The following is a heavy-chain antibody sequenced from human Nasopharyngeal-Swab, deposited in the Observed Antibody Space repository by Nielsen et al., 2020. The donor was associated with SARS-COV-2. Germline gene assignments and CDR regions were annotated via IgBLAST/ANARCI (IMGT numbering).Heavy chain of an antibody. CDR2: ISYDGSNK. CDR3: ARTYDSSGYWVWYSYYGMDV. J-gene: IGHJ6*02. Sequence: GESLKISCAASGFTFSSYAMHWVRQAPGKGLEWVAVISYDGSNKYYADSVKGRFTISRDNSKNTLYLQMNSLRAEDTAVYYCARTYDSSGYWVWYSYYGMDVWGQGTTVTVSS. D-gene: IGHD3-22*01. V-gene: IGHV3-30-3*01. CDR1: GFTFSSYA.